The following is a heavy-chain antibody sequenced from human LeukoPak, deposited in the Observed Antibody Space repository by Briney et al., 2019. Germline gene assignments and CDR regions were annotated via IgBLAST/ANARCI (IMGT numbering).Heavy chain of an antibody. J-gene: IGHJ5*02. CDR3: VRDGEGLAISVNYWFDL. CDR1: GFTFTSYD. D-gene: IGHD3-10*01. V-gene: IGHV1-8*01. CDR2: MNPNNGNT. Sequence: ASVKVSCEASGFTFTSYDINWVRQATGQGFEWMGWMNPNNGNTGYAQTFQGRVTMTRDTFTSTAYMELRSLTSEDTAVYYCVRDGEGLAISVNYWFDLWGQGTLVTVSS.